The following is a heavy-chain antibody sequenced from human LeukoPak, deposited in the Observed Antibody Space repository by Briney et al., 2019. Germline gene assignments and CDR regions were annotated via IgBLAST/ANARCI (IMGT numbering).Heavy chain of an antibody. CDR1: GGSVSGYY. CDR2: IYYSET. J-gene: IGHJ5*02. Sequence: NPSETLSLTCTVSGGSVSGYYWTWVRQPPAKGLEWIGYIYYSETNYNPSLKSRVNISLDPSKNQLSLKLTSVTAADTAVYYCARRRNWLDPWGQGTLVTVSS. CDR3: ARRRNWLDP. V-gene: IGHV4-59*08.